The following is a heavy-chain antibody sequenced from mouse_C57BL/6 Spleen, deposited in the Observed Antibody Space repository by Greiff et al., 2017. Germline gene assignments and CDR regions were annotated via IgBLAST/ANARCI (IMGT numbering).Heavy chain of an antibody. Sequence: VQLQASGPELVKPGASVKISCKASGYAFSSSWMNWVKQRPGKGLEWIGRIYPGDGDTNYNGKFKGKATLTADKSSSTAYMQLSSLTSEDSAVXFCARSYYGSSDHWYFDVWGTGTTVTVSS. D-gene: IGHD1-1*01. V-gene: IGHV1-82*01. CDR2: IYPGDGDT. CDR1: GYAFSSSW. J-gene: IGHJ1*03. CDR3: ARSYYGSSDHWYFDV.